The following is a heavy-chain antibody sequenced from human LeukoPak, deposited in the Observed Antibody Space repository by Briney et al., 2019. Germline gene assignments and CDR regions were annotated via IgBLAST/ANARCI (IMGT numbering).Heavy chain of an antibody. J-gene: IGHJ3*02. CDR2: VSPSHTTR. CDR3: ARDYILPLETDNGDGFAI. V-gene: IGHV1-18*01. D-gene: IGHD3-3*02. CDR1: GYTFRQYS. Sequence: ASVKVSCKASGYTFRQYSVSWVRQAPGKGLEWMGWVSPSHTTRVYAQQFQGRVTMTADTNTNTVSMELRSLRSDDTAVYFCARDYILPLETDNGDGFAIWGQGTVVSVSS.